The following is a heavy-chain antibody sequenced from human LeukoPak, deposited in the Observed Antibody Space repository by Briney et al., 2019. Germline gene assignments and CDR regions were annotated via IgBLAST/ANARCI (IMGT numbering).Heavy chain of an antibody. CDR3: ARTRGAARRIYYYYYMDV. D-gene: IGHD6-6*01. V-gene: IGHV1-8*01. CDR1: GYTFTSYD. CDR2: MNPNSGNT. J-gene: IGHJ6*03. Sequence: ASVKVSCKASGYTFTSYDINWVRQATGQGLEWMGWMNPNSGNTGYAQKFQGRVTKTRNTSISTAYMELSSLRSEDTAVYYCARTRGAARRIYYYYYMDVWGKGTTVTVSS.